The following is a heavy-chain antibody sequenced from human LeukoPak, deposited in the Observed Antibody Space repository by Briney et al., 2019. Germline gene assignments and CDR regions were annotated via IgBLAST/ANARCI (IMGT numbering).Heavy chain of an antibody. CDR3: ARAQGNPAYYCDH. CDR1: GLTVTRTH. D-gene: IGHD3-16*01. V-gene: IGHV3-66*02. CDR2: IYSGGYT. J-gene: IGHJ4*02. Sequence: GGSLRLSCAVSGLTVTRTHFSWVRQAPGKGLEWVSVIYSGGYTYYGDSVKGRFTISRDNSKNTVYLQMTGLRTEDAAVYYCARAQGNPAYYCDHWGQGALVTVSS.